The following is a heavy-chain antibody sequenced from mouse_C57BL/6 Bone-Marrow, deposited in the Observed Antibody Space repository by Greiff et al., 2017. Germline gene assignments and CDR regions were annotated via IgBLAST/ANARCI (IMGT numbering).Heavy chain of an antibody. V-gene: IGHV1-59*01. CDR2: IDPSDSYT. J-gene: IGHJ2*01. Sequence: VQLQQPGAELVRPGTSVKLSCKASGYTFTSYWMHWVKQRPGQGLEWIGVIDPSDSYTNYNQKFKGKATLTVDTSSSTAYMQRSSLTSEDSAVYYCARVGYFDYWGQGTTLTVSS. CDR1: GYTFTSYW. CDR3: ARVGYFDY.